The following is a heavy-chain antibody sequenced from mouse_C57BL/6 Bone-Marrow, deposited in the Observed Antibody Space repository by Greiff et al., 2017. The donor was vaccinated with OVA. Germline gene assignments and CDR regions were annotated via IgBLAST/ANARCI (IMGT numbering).Heavy chain of an antibody. D-gene: IGHD2-3*01. V-gene: IGHV1-81*01. CDR2: IYPRSGNT. Sequence: VKVVESGAELARPGASVKLSCKASGYTFTSYGISWVKQSTGQGLEWIGEIYPRSGNTYYNEKFKGKATLTADKSSSTAYMELRSLTSEDSAVYFCADDGYYGDYWGQGTTLTVSS. J-gene: IGHJ2*01. CDR3: ADDGYYGDY. CDR1: GYTFTSYG.